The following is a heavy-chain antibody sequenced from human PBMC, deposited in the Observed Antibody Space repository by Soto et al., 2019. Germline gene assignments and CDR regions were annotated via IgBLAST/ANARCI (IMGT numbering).Heavy chain of an antibody. Sequence: GGSLRLSWSASGCTFSSYAMHWVRQAPGKGLEYVSAISSNGGSTYYADSVKGRFTISRDNSKNTLYLQMSSLRAEDTAVYYCARDKIGDYVLVLYHFESYYYYYGMDVWGQGTTVTVSS. V-gene: IGHV3-64D*08. CDR2: ISSNGGST. CDR1: GCTFSSYA. J-gene: IGHJ6*02. D-gene: IGHD4-17*01. CDR3: ARDKIGDYVLVLYHFESYYYYYGMDV.